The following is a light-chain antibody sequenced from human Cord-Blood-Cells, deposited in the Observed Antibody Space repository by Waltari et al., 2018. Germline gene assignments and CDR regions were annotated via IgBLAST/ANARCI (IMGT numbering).Light chain of an antibody. V-gene: IGLV2-14*01. J-gene: IGLJ2*01. CDR2: DVR. Sequence: QSALTQPASVSWSPGQSLTISCTGTSSDAGGYNYVYWYQQHPGKAPKLMIYDVRNRHSGVSKRFSGSKSGTTAPLTISGLQSEDEADYCCSSYTRSSTPPFGGGTKLTVL. CDR1: SSDAGGYNY. CDR3: SSYTRSSTPP.